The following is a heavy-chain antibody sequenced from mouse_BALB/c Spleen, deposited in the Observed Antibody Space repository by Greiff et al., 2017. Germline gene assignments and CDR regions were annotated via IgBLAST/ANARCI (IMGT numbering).Heavy chain of an antibody. D-gene: IGHD2-4*01. V-gene: IGHV1S137*01. CDR1: GYTFTDYA. J-gene: IGHJ4*01. CDR2: ISTYYGDA. CDR3: ARYDYDEGYYAMDY. Sequence: QVQLQQSGAELVRPGVSVKISCKGSGYTFTDYAMHWVKQSHAKSLEWIGVISTYYGDASYNQKFKGKATMTVDKSSSTAYMELARLTSEDSAIYYCARYDYDEGYYAMDYWGQGTSVTVSS.